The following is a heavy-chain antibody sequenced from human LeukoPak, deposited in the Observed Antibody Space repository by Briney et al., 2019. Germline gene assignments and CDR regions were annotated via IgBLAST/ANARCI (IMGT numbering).Heavy chain of an antibody. D-gene: IGHD4-17*01. CDR3: ANSGGVTTPFDY. V-gene: IGHV3-7*01. CDR2: IKQDGSEK. Sequence: GGSLRLSCAVSGLTFSNYWMSWVRQAPGKGLEWVANIKQDGSEKYYVDSVKGRFTISRDNAKNSLYLQMNSLRAEDTAVYYCANSGGVTTPFDYWGQGTLVTVSS. CDR1: GLTFSNYW. J-gene: IGHJ4*02.